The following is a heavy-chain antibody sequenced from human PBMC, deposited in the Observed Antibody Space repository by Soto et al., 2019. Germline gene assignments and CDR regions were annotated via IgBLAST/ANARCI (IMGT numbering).Heavy chain of an antibody. CDR2: INHSGST. D-gene: IGHD6-19*01. V-gene: IGHV4-34*01. Sequence: SDTLSLTCAVYGGSFSGYYWSWIRQPPGKGLEWIGEINHSGSTNYNPSLKSRVTISVDTSKNQFSLKLSSVTAADTAVYYCAKTLGGIYSSGWYGRAFDIWGQGTMVTVSS. CDR3: AKTLGGIYSSGWYGRAFDI. CDR1: GGSFSGYY. J-gene: IGHJ3*02.